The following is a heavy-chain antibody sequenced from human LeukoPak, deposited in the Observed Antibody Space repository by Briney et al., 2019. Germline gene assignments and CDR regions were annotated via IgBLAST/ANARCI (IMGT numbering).Heavy chain of an antibody. V-gene: IGHV3-23*01. D-gene: IGHD7-27*01. CDR2: ISGSGGSI. CDR3: ARDLGMRWDAFDM. Sequence: GGSLRLSCAASGFTFSSYAMSWVRQAPGKGLEWVSAISGSGGSIYYADSVKGRFTISRDNAKNSLFLQMNSLRDEDTAVFYCARDLGMRWDAFDMWGQGTMVTVSS. CDR1: GFTFSSYA. J-gene: IGHJ3*02.